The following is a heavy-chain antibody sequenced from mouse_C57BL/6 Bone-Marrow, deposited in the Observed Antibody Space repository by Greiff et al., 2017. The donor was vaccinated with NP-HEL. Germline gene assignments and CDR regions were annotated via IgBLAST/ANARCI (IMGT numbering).Heavy chain of an antibody. V-gene: IGHV1-76*01. CDR1: GYTFTDYY. D-gene: IGHD1-1*01. CDR2: IYPGSGNT. J-gene: IGHJ3*01. CDR3: SRSPATVVPYSY. Sequence: QVQLQQSGAELVRPGASVKLSCKASGYTFTDYYINWVKQRPGQGLEWIARIYPGSGNTYYNEKFKGKATLTAEKSTSTAYMQLSSLTSEDSAVYFCSRSPATVVPYSYWGQGTLVTVSA.